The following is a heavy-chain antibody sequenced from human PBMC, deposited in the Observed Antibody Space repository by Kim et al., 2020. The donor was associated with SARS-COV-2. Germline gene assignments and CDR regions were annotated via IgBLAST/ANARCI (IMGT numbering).Heavy chain of an antibody. J-gene: IGHJ4*01. CDR2: INHSGST. Sequence: SETLSLTCAVYGGSFSGYYWSWIRQPPGKGLEWIGEINHSGSTNYNPSLKSRVTISVDTSKNQFSLKLSSVTAADTAVYYCARARSGPLSRASHQGYWG. CDR3: ARARSGPLSRASHQGY. D-gene: IGHD3-3*02. V-gene: IGHV4-34*01. CDR1: GGSFSGYY.